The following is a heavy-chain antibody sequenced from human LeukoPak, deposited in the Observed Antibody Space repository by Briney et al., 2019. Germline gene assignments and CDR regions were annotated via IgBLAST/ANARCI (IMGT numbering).Heavy chain of an antibody. CDR2: IYYSGST. CDR3: ARQASGDLYGMDV. D-gene: IGHD3-10*01. J-gene: IGHJ6*02. CDR1: GGSISNYY. Sequence: SETLSLTCTVSGGSISNYYWSWIRQPPGKGLEWIGYIYYSGSTNYNPSLKSRVTISVDTSKNQFSLKLSFVTAADTAVYYCARQASGDLYGMDVWGQGTTVTVSS. V-gene: IGHV4-59*08.